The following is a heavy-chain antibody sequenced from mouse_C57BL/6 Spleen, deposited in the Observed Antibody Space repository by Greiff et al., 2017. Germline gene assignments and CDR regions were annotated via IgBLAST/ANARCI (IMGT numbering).Heavy chain of an antibody. CDR3: AIESYGAMDY. CDR1: GYSFTDYN. V-gene: IGHV1-39*01. D-gene: IGHD1-1*01. Sequence: EVQLQQSGPELVKPGASVKISCKASGYSFTDYNMNWVKQSNGKSLEWIGVINPNYGTTSYNQKFKGKAYMQLNSLTSEDSAVYYCAIESYGAMDYWGQGTSVTVSS. CDR2: INPNYGTT. J-gene: IGHJ4*01.